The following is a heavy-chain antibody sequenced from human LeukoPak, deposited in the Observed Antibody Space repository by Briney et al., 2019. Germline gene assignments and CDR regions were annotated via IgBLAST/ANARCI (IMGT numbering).Heavy chain of an antibody. CDR3: GVGQQLATDY. V-gene: IGHV4-39*01. D-gene: IGHD6-13*01. Sequence: SETLSLTCTVSGGSISSSSYYWGWIRQPPGKGLEWIGSIYYSGSTYYNPSLKSRVTISVDTSKNQFSLKLSSVTAADTAVYYCGVGQQLATDYWGQGTLVTVSS. J-gene: IGHJ4*02. CDR1: GGSISSSSYY. CDR2: IYYSGST.